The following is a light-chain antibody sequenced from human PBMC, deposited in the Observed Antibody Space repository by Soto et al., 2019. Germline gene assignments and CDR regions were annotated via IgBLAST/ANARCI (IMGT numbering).Light chain of an antibody. CDR2: GAS. V-gene: IGKV3-15*01. Sequence: DIVMTQSPVTLSVSPGDRATLSCRASQSVGHNLAWFQQKPGQAPRLLIYGASAGATGIPDRFSGSGFGTESTLTISSLPSEDVAVYYCQQYNNWPRTFGQGTKVEMK. J-gene: IGKJ1*01. CDR3: QQYNNWPRT. CDR1: QSVGHN.